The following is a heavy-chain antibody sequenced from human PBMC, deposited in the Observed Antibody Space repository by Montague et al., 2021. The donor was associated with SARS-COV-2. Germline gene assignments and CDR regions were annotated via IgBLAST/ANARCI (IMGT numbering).Heavy chain of an antibody. CDR2: THYRPKWYN. V-gene: IGHV6-1*01. CDR1: GASLSSDSLS. Sequence: VSPGASLSSDSLSWHWIRQSPSRGLEWLASTHYRPKWYNDSAPSVSGRATVKPDTSRNQFSLHLDSVTPEDTALYFCARKMDSSFDVWGKGTMVIVSS. J-gene: IGHJ3*01. CDR3: ARKMDSSFDV. D-gene: IGHD2-2*03.